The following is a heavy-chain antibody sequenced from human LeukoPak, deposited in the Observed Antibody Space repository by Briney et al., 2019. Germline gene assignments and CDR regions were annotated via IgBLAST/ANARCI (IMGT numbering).Heavy chain of an antibody. V-gene: IGHV3-30*18. CDR1: GFTFSSYG. CDR3: AKDGMGYYDFWSGYSHDDYFDY. Sequence: TGRSLGLSCAASGFTFSSYGMHWVRQAPGKGLEWVAVISYDGSNKYYADSVKGRFTISRDNSKNTLYLQMNSLRAEDTAVYYCAKDGMGYYDFWSGYSHDDYFDYWGQGTLVTVSS. CDR2: ISYDGSNK. J-gene: IGHJ4*02. D-gene: IGHD3-3*01.